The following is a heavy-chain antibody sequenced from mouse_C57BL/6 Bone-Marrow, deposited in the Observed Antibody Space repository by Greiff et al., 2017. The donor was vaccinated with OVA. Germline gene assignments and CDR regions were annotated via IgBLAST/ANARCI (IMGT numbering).Heavy chain of an antibody. V-gene: IGHV1-81*01. D-gene: IGHD1-1*01. CDR2: IYPRSGNT. J-gene: IGHJ4*01. CDR3: ARTYGPLDY. Sequence: QVHVKQSGAELARPGASVKLSCKASGYTFTSYGISWVKQRTGQGLEWIGEIYPRSGNTYYNEKFKGKATLTADKSSSTAYMELRILTSEDSAVYFCARTYGPLDYWGQGTSVTVSS. CDR1: GYTFTSYG.